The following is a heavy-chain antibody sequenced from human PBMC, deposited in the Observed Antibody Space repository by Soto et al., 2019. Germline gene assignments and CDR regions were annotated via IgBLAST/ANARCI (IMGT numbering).Heavy chain of an antibody. Sequence: PSETLSLTCAVYGGSFSGYYWSWIRQPPGKGLEWIGEINHSGSTNYNPSLKSRVTISVDTSKNQFSLKLSSVTAADTAVYYCARGSGVSGHNATYYYYYYGMDVWGQGTTVTVSS. CDR1: GGSFSGYY. V-gene: IGHV4-34*01. J-gene: IGHJ6*02. CDR3: ARGSGVSGHNATYYYYYYGMDV. CDR2: INHSGST. D-gene: IGHD1-1*01.